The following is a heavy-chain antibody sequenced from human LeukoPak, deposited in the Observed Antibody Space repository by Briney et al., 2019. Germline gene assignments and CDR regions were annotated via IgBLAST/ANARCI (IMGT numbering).Heavy chain of an antibody. CDR3: ARQVPRGIIDY. CDR1: GYTFTGYY. D-gene: IGHD3-16*01. V-gene: IGHV1-2*06. J-gene: IGHJ4*02. Sequence: GASVSVSCKASGYTFTGYYMHWVRQAPGQGLEWMGRINPNSGGTNYAQKFQGRVTMTRDTSISTAYMELSSLRSEDTAVYYCARQVPRGIIDYWGQGTLVTVSS. CDR2: INPNSGGT.